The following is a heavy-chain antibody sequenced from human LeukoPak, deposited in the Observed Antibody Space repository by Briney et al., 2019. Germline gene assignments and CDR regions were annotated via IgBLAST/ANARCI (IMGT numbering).Heavy chain of an antibody. CDR3: AIDFSY. V-gene: IGHV4-4*07. J-gene: IGHJ4*02. CDR1: GGSITTDY. Sequence: SETLSLTCTVSGGSITTDYWSWIRQPAGKGLEWIGRIYASGSTNYNPSLKSRVTMSVDTSKNQFSLKLTSVTAADTAVYYCAIDFSYWGQGTLVTVSS. CDR2: IYASGST. D-gene: IGHD3-3*01.